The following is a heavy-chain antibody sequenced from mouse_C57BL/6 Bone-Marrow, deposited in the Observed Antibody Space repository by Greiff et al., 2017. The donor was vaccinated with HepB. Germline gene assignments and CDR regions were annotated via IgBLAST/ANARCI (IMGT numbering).Heavy chain of an antibody. D-gene: IGHD1-2*01. V-gene: IGHV1-64*01. Sequence: VKLMQPGAELVKPGASVKLSCKASGYTFTSYWMHWVKQRPGQGLEWIGMIHPNSGSTNYNEKFKSKATLTVDKSSSTAYMQLSSLTSEDSAVYYCARSGEFLYSFAYWGQGTLVTVSA. J-gene: IGHJ3*01. CDR2: IHPNSGST. CDR1: GYTFTSYW. CDR3: ARSGEFLYSFAY.